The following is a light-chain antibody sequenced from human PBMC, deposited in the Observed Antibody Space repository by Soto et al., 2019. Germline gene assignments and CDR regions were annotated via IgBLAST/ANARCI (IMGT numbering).Light chain of an antibody. V-gene: IGLV2-14*01. Sequence: QSALTQPASVSGSPGQSITISCTGTSNDVGGYKYVSWHQQHPGKAPKLMIYEVSNRPSGVSTRFSASRSGNTASLTISGLPAEDEADYYCSAYTSIKEVFGGGTKLTVL. CDR3: SAYTSIKEV. J-gene: IGLJ2*01. CDR1: SNDVGGYKY. CDR2: EVS.